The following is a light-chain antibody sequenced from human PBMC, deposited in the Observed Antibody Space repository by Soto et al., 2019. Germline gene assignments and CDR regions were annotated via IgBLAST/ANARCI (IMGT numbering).Light chain of an antibody. CDR1: QSVSRN. Sequence: EVVLTQSPATLSVYPGDRATLSCRASQSVSRNLAWYQQKPGQAPRLLIYGASTRATGVPARFSGSGSATEFTLSISSLQSEDVAVYYCQQYGDWPPETFGQGTKLEI. CDR3: QQYGDWPPET. V-gene: IGKV3-15*01. CDR2: GAS. J-gene: IGKJ2*01.